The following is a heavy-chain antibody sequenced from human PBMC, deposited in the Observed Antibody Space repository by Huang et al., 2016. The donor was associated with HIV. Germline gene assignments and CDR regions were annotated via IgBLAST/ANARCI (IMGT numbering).Heavy chain of an antibody. CDR1: GFTFSTYN. D-gene: IGHD3-10*01. Sequence: EVQLMESGGGLVQPGGSLRLYCAASGFTFSTYNMNWVRQDPGKGLEWVSYITISSVSIYYAASGKGRCTISRDNAKNSLYLQMNSLRAEDTAVYYCARFGSYYYGSGSYLDAFDIWGQGTMVTVSS. CDR2: ITISSVSI. CDR3: ARFGSYYYGSGSYLDAFDI. V-gene: IGHV3-48*01. J-gene: IGHJ3*02.